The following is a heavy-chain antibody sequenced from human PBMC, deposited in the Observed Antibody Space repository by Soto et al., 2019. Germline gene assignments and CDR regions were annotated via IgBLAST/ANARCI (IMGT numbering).Heavy chain of an antibody. V-gene: IGHV4-4*02. CDR2: VFHTGNT. CDR1: GDSISSSVW. D-gene: IGHD7-27*01. Sequence: QVQMQESGPGLVRPSGTLSLTCAVSGDSISSSVWWTWVRQPPGKGLEWIGEVFHTGNTYYNPSRKSRLTMSVDKSRNEFSLKLTSVTAADTDIYYCARKAWVRFDYWGQGALVTVSS. J-gene: IGHJ4*02. CDR3: ARKAWVRFDY.